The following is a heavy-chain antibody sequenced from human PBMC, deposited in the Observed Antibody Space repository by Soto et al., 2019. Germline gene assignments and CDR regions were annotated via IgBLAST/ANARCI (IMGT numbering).Heavy chain of an antibody. CDR1: GFTFSSYA. D-gene: IGHD6-25*01. CDR3: ARSRAASGIDY. J-gene: IGHJ4*02. CDR2: ISSNGGST. Sequence: GGSLRLSCAASGFTFSSYAMHWVRQAPGKGLEYVSAISSNGGSTYYANSVKGRFTISRDNSKNTLYLQMGSLRAEDMAVYYCARSRAASGIDYWGQGTLVTVSS. V-gene: IGHV3-64*01.